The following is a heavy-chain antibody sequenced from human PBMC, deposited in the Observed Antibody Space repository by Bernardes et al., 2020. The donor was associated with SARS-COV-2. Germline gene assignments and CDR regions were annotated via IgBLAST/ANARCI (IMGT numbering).Heavy chain of an antibody. CDR3: ARVTTITIFGVVQTMDV. D-gene: IGHD3-3*01. V-gene: IGHV4-31*03. J-gene: IGHJ6*02. CDR2: IYYSGST. Sequence: TLSLTCTVSGGSISSGGYYWSWIRQHPGKGLEWIGYIYYSGSTYYNPSLKSRVTISVDTSKNQFSLKLSSVTAADTAVYYCARVTTITIFGVVQTMDVWGQGTTVTVSS. CDR1: GGSISSGGYY.